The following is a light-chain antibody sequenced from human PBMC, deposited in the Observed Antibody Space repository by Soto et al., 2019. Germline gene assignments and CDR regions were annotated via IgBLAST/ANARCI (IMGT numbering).Light chain of an antibody. CDR2: AAS. Sequence: AIQMTQSPSSLSASVGDRVTITCRASQGIRNDLAWYQQKPGKAPKLLIYAASTLQSGVPSRFSGSGSGTDFTLTISSLQPDDIATYYCQQYSTFWTFGQGTKVDIK. CDR3: QQYSTFWT. CDR1: QGIRND. V-gene: IGKV1-6*01. J-gene: IGKJ1*01.